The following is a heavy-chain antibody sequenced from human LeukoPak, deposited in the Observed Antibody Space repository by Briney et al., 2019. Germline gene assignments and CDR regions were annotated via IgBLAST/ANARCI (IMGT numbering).Heavy chain of an antibody. CDR1: GFTFSSYA. CDR2: ISGSGGST. Sequence: PGGSLRLSCAASGFTFSSYAMSWVRQAPGKGLEWVSAISGSGGSTYYADSVKGRFTISRDNSKNTLYLQMNSLRAEDTAVYYCAKDISTLGGSNYYDSSGIWYYFGYWGQGTLVTVSS. J-gene: IGHJ4*02. V-gene: IGHV3-23*01. CDR3: AKDISTLGGSNYYDSSGIWYYFGY. D-gene: IGHD3-22*01.